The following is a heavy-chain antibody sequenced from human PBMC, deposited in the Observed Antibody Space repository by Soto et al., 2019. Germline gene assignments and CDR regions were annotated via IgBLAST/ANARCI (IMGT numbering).Heavy chain of an antibody. CDR1: GFTFSSYT. CDR3: AKGWGDY. CDR2: ISSSGGST. D-gene: IGHD7-27*01. J-gene: IGHJ4*02. V-gene: IGHV3-23*01. Sequence: EVQLLESGGGLVQPGGSLRLSCAASGFTFSSYTMSWVRPGPGKGLEWVSGISSSGGSTVYADSVKGRFTISRDNFKNTLYLQMNSLRAADTAVYYCAKGWGDYWGQGTPVTVSS.